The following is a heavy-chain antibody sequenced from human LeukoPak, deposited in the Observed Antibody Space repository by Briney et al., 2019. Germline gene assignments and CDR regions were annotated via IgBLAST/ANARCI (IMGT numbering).Heavy chain of an antibody. CDR3: ARIRSGWQPFDY. Sequence: PSETLSLTCTVSGGSISSYYWNWIRQSPGKGLEWIGYIFYSGTTNYNPSLKSRVTISVDTSKNQFSLKLSSVTAADTAVYYCARIRSGWQPFDYWGQGTLVTVSS. D-gene: IGHD6-19*01. CDR1: GGSISSYY. V-gene: IGHV4-59*08. J-gene: IGHJ4*02. CDR2: IFYSGTT.